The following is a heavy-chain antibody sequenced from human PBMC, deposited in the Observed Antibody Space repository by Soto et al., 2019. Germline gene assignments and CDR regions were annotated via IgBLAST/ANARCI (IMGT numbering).Heavy chain of an antibody. CDR3: ARDVHYDILAGYYVKSWFDP. Sequence: GGSLRLSCAASGFTFSSYSMNWVRQAPGKGLEWVSSISSSSYIYYADSVKGRFTISRDNAKNSLYLQMNSLRAEDTAVYYCARDVHYDILAGYYVKSWFDPWGQGTLVTVSS. D-gene: IGHD3-9*01. CDR2: ISSSSYI. V-gene: IGHV3-21*01. CDR1: GFTFSSYS. J-gene: IGHJ5*02.